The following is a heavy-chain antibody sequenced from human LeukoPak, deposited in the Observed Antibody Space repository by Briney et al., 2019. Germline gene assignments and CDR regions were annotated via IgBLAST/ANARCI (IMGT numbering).Heavy chain of an antibody. D-gene: IGHD4-17*01. Sequence: GGSLRLSCAASGFTFSSYAISWVRQAPGKGLEWVSAISGSGAATYYAGSVKGRFTISRDNSRNTLYLQMNSLRAEDTAVYYCAKGLPRSGPNGPYVDYAKRPHFDYWGQGTLVTVSS. CDR1: GFTFSSYA. CDR2: ISGSGAAT. J-gene: IGHJ4*01. V-gene: IGHV3-23*01. CDR3: AKGLPRSGPNGPYVDYAKRPHFDY.